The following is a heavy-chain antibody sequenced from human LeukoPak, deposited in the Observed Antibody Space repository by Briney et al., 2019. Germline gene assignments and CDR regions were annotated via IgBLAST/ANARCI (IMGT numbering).Heavy chain of an antibody. CDR1: GFTFSSYA. V-gene: IGHV3-64*01. D-gene: IGHD1-26*01. J-gene: IGHJ3*02. CDR2: ISSNGGST. CDR3: ARVGRGYDAFDI. Sequence: GGSLRLSCAASGFTFSSYAMHWVRQAPGKGLEYVSAISSNGGSTYYANSVKGRFTISRDNSKNTLYLQMGSLRAEDTAVYYCARVGRGYDAFDIWGQGTMVTVSS.